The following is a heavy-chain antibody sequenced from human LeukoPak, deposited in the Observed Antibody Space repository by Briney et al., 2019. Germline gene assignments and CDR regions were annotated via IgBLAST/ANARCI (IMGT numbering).Heavy chain of an antibody. V-gene: IGHV3-7*03. CDR2: IKQDGSEK. D-gene: IGHD6-19*01. J-gene: IGHJ4*02. CDR3: ARASYAGYGSGWYTD. Sequence: GGSLRLSCAASGFTFSSYWMSWVRQAPGKGLEWVANIKQDGSEKYYVDSVKGRFTISRDNAKNSLYLQMNSLRTEDTALYYCARASYAGYGSGWYTDWGQGALVSVSS. CDR1: GFTFSSYW.